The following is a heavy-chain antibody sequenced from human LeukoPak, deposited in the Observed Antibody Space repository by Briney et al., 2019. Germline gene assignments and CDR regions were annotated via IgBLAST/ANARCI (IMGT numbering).Heavy chain of an antibody. Sequence: ASVNVSCKVSGYTLTELSMHWVRQAPGKGLEWMGGFDPEDGETIHAQKFQGRVTMTEDTSTDTAYMELSSLRSEDTAVYYCASSSGSLEGFLSYWYFDLWGRGTLVTVSS. V-gene: IGHV1-24*01. CDR3: ASSSGSLEGFLSYWYFDL. D-gene: IGHD3-22*01. CDR2: FDPEDGET. J-gene: IGHJ2*01. CDR1: GYTLTELS.